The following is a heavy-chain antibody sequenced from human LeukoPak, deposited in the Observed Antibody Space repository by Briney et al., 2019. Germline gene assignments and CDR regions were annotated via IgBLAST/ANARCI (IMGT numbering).Heavy chain of an antibody. CDR3: ARDLGLVVITTSFDY. Sequence: ASVKVSCKASGYTFTNYDFNWMRQATGQGLEWMGWINAGNGNTKYSQKFQGRVTITRDTSASTAYMELSSLRSEDTAVYYCARDLGLVVITTSFDYWGQGTLVTVSS. CDR2: INAGNGNT. J-gene: IGHJ4*02. V-gene: IGHV1-3*01. CDR1: GYTFTNYD. D-gene: IGHD3-22*01.